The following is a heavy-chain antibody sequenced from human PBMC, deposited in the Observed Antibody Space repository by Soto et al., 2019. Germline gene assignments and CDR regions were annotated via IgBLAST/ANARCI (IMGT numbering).Heavy chain of an antibody. Sequence: SVKVSCKASGGTFSSYAISWVRQAHGQGLEWMGGIIPIFGTANYAQKFQGRVTITADESTSTAYMELSSLRSEDTAVYYCARGLSGDYYDSSGYRWFDPWGQGTLVTSPQ. CDR1: GGTFSSYA. CDR2: IIPIFGTA. CDR3: ARGLSGDYYDSSGYRWFDP. D-gene: IGHD3-22*01. V-gene: IGHV1-69*13. J-gene: IGHJ5*02.